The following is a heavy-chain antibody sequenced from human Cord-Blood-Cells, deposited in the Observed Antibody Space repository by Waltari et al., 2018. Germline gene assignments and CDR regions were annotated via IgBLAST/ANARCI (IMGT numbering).Heavy chain of an antibody. CDR3: AIPWGSEVDY. V-gene: IGHV4-39*01. D-gene: IGHD7-27*01. CDR1: GGSISSSSYY. CDR2: IYYSART. Sequence: QLQLQESGPGLVKPSETLSLTCTVSGGSISSSSYYWGWIRQPPGKGLEWIGSIYYSARTYYNPSLKSRVTISVDTSKNQFSLKLSSVTAADTAVYYCAIPWGSEVDYWGQGTLVTVSS. J-gene: IGHJ4*02.